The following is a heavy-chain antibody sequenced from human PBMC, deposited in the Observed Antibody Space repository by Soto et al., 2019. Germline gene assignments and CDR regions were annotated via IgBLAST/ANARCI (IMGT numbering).Heavy chain of an antibody. D-gene: IGHD6-19*01. V-gene: IGHV3-33*01. CDR1: GFTFSSYG. Sequence: QVQLVESGGGVVQPGRSLRLSCAASGFTFSSYGMHWVRQAPGKGLEWVAVIWYDGSNKYYADSVKGRFTISRDNSKNTLYLQMNSLRAEDTAVYYCARDYFYSNGWYGWVLDYWGQGTLVTVSS. CDR3: ARDYFYSNGWYGWVLDY. J-gene: IGHJ4*02. CDR2: IWYDGSNK.